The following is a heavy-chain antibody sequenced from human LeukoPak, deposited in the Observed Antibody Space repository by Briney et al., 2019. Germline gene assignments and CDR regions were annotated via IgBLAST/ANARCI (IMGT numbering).Heavy chain of an antibody. CDR1: GYTFTGYY. V-gene: IGHV1-2*02. D-gene: IGHD3-22*01. CDR2: INPNSGGT. Sequence: ASVKVSCKASGYTFTGYYMHWVRQAPGQGLEWMGWINPNSGGTNYAQKFQGRVTMTRDTSISTAYMELRSLRSDDTAVYYCARVPRISHYYDSSGYYGYWGQGTLVTVSS. CDR3: ARVPRISHYYDSSGYYGY. J-gene: IGHJ4*02.